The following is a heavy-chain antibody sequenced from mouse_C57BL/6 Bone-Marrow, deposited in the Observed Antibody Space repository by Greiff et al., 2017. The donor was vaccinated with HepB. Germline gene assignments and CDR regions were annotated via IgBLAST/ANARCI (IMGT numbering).Heavy chain of an antibody. CDR3: ERRGYFDY. J-gene: IGHJ2*01. V-gene: IGHV5-17*01. Sequence: VQLKESGGGLVKPGGSLKLSCAASGFTFSDYGMHWVRQTPEKGLEWVAYISSGSSTIYYADKVKGRFTISRDNAKNTLFLQMTSLRSEDTAMYYCERRGYFDYWGKGTTLTDSS. CDR2: ISSGSSTI. CDR1: GFTFSDYG.